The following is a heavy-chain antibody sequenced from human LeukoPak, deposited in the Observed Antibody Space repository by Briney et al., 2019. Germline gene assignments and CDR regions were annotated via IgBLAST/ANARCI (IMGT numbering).Heavy chain of an antibody. Sequence: GGSLRLSCAASGFTFSSYDMHWVRQAPGEGLEWVAVTSTNGSNKYYADSVKGRFTISRDNSKNTLYLQMDSLSAEDTAVYYCAKGHVGALWGYFDYWGQGTLVTVSS. V-gene: IGHV3-30*18. J-gene: IGHJ4*02. CDR2: TSTNGSNK. D-gene: IGHD1-26*01. CDR1: GFTFSSYD. CDR3: AKGHVGALWGYFDY.